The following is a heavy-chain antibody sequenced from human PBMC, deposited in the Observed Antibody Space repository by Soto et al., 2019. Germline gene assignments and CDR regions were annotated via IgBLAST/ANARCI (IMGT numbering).Heavy chain of an antibody. Sequence: GASVKVSCKASGGTFSSYAISWVRQAPGQGLEWMGGIIPIFGTANYAQKFQGRVTITADESTSTAYMELSSLRSEDTAVYYCARVAYYDFWSGPQTYYFDYWGQGTLVTVSS. CDR2: IIPIFGTA. J-gene: IGHJ4*02. CDR1: GGTFSSYA. V-gene: IGHV1-69*13. CDR3: ARVAYYDFWSGPQTYYFDY. D-gene: IGHD3-3*01.